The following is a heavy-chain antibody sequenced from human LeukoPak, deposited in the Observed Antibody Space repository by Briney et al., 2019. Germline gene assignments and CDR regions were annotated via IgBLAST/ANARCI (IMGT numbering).Heavy chain of an antibody. V-gene: IGHV4-61*01. J-gene: IGHJ3*02. D-gene: IGHD3-3*01. CDR2: IYYSGST. Sequence: PSETLSLTCTVSGGSISSSSYYWSWIRQPPGKGLEWIGYIYYSGSTNYNPSLKSRVTISVDTSKNQFSLKLSSVTAADTAVYYCARETIFGVAHDAFDIWGQGTMVTVSS. CDR1: GGSISSSSYY. CDR3: ARETIFGVAHDAFDI.